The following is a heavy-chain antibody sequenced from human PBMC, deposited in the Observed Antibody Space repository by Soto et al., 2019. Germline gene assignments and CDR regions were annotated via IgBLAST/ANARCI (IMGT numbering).Heavy chain of an antibody. Sequence: SETLSLTCTVSSGSISSDGYNWGWVRQPPGKGLEWIGTISSSGTTYYHPSLKSRLTVSVDTSRNQFSLQLRSVTAADTAVYYCARHLAVAANWFDPWGQGTLVTVSS. CDR1: SGSISSDGYN. CDR3: ARHLAVAANWFDP. V-gene: IGHV4-39*01. J-gene: IGHJ5*02. CDR2: ISSSGTT. D-gene: IGHD6-19*01.